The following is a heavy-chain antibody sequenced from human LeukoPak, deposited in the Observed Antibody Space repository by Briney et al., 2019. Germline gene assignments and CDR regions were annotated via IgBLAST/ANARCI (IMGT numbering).Heavy chain of an antibody. J-gene: IGHJ4*02. Sequence: SETLSLTCAVYGGSFSGYYWSWIRQPPGKGLEWIGEINHSGSTNYNPSLKSRVTISVDTSKNQFSLKLSSVTAADTAVYYCARGRDRDGYPTNFDYWGQGTLVTVSS. CDR2: INHSGST. V-gene: IGHV4-34*01. CDR3: ARGRDRDGYPTNFDY. CDR1: GGSFSGYY. D-gene: IGHD5-24*01.